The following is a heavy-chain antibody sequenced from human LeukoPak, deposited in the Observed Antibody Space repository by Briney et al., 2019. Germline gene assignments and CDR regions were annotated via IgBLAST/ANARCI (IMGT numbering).Heavy chain of an antibody. CDR3: AKDPYGTRYSDY. Sequence: GGSLRLSCAASGFTFSSHALSWVRQAPGKGLEWVSSLSGSGYNTYYADSVKGRFTISGDNSKNTVYLQMNSLRAEDTAVYYCAKDPYGTRYSDYWGQGTLVTVSS. V-gene: IGHV3-23*01. CDR1: GFTFSSHA. D-gene: IGHD2-2*01. J-gene: IGHJ4*02. CDR2: LSGSGYNT.